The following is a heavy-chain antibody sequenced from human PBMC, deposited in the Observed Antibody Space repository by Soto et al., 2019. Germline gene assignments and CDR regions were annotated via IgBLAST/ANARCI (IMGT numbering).Heavy chain of an antibody. CDR3: AKARKPNWNGPNDAFDI. CDR1: GFAFISYG. D-gene: IGHD1-20*01. CDR2: ISYDGSNK. Sequence: PGGSLRLSCAASGFAFISYGIHLFRHSPFKWLEWVAVISYDGSNKYYADSVKGRFTISRDNSKNTLYLQMNSLRAEDTAVYYCAKARKPNWNGPNDAFDIWGQGTMVTVSS. V-gene: IGHV3-30*18. J-gene: IGHJ3*02.